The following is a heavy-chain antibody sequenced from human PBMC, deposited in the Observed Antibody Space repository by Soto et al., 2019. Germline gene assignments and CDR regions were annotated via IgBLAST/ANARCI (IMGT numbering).Heavy chain of an antibody. CDR1: GFFLSNNW. CDR3: ARSSGWRQVGVYNYGLDV. CDR2: ISASGDYT. Sequence: QVQLVESGGGWVKPGESLRLSCIGSGFFLSNNWMTWMRQAPGKGLEWVSYISASGDYTIYADSLKGRFTISRDNARNSLWLKINSLTAEDTAVYYCARSSGWRQVGVYNYGLDVWGQGTTVIVSS. D-gene: IGHD2-8*01. J-gene: IGHJ6*02. V-gene: IGHV3-11*06.